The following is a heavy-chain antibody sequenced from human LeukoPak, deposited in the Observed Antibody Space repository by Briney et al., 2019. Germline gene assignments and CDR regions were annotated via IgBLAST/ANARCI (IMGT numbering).Heavy chain of an antibody. Sequence: SETLSLTCAVYGGSFSGYYWSWIRQPPGKGLKWIGEINHSRSTNYNPSLKSRVTISVDTSKNQFSLKLSSVTAADTAVYYCARCYYDSSGYYGDYWGQGTLVTVSS. D-gene: IGHD3-22*01. CDR3: ARCYYDSSGYYGDY. V-gene: IGHV4-34*01. J-gene: IGHJ4*02. CDR1: GGSFSGYY. CDR2: INHSRST.